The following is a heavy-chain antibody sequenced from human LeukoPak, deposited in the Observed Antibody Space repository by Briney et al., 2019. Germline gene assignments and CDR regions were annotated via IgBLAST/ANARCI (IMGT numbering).Heavy chain of an antibody. J-gene: IGHJ4*02. V-gene: IGHV5-51*01. CDR1: GYSFTNYW. CDR2: IYPGDSDT. CDR3: ARRGDSSSPPLDY. D-gene: IGHD6-13*01. Sequence: GESLKISCKGSGYSFTNYWIGWVRQMPGKGLEWMGIIYPGDSDTRYSPSFQGQVTISADKSFSTAFLQWSSLKASDTAMYYCARRGDSSSPPLDYWGQGTLVTVSS.